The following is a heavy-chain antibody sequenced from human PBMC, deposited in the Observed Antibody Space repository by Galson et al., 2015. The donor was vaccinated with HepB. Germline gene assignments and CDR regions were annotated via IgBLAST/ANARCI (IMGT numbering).Heavy chain of an antibody. Sequence: SLRLSCAASGFTFSSYGMHWVRQAPGKGLEWVAVIWYDGSNKYYADSVKGRFTISRDNSKNTLYLQMNSLRAEDTAVYYCARDRLRMTSGAFDIWGQGTMVTVSS. CDR1: GFTFSSYG. CDR2: IWYDGSNK. D-gene: IGHD3-10*01. CDR3: ARDRLRMTSGAFDI. V-gene: IGHV3-33*01. J-gene: IGHJ3*02.